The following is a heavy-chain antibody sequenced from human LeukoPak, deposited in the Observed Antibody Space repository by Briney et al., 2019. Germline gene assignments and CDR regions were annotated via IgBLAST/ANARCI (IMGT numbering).Heavy chain of an antibody. V-gene: IGHV4-61*02. CDR1: GGSISSGSYY. D-gene: IGHD3-9*01. CDR2: IYTSGST. J-gene: IGHJ3*02. Sequence: SETLSLTCTVSGGSISSGSYYWSWIRQPAGKGLEWIGRIYTSGSTNYNPSLKSRVTISVDTSKNQFSLKLSSVTAADTAVYYCARDHYYDILTGGRGGWDDAFDIWGQGTMVTVSS. CDR3: ARDHYYDILTGGRGGWDDAFDI.